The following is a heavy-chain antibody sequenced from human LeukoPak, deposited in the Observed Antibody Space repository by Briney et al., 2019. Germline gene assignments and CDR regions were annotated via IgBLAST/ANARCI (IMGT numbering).Heavy chain of an antibody. CDR2: IKQDGSEK. J-gene: IGHJ4*02. V-gene: IGHV3-7*01. CDR3: ARDLNYFDY. Sequence: GGSLRLSCAASGFTFSSFWMAWVRQAPGKGLEWVANIKQDGSEKYYVDSVRGRFTISRDNATNSLYLQMNSLRAEDTAVYYCARDLNYFDYWGQGTLVTVSS. CDR1: GFTFSSFW.